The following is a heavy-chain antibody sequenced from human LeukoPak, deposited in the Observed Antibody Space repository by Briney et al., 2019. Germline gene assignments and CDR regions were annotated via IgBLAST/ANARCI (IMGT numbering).Heavy chain of an antibody. D-gene: IGHD4-23*01. CDR1: GFTFSGSA. Sequence: GGSLRLSCAASGFTFSGSAMHWVRQASGKGLEWVGRIRSKANSYATAYAASVKGRFTISRDDSKNTAYLQMNSLKTEDTAVYYCTRDYGGNVGRDDAFDIWGQGTMVTVSS. CDR3: TRDYGGNVGRDDAFDI. V-gene: IGHV3-73*01. J-gene: IGHJ3*02. CDR2: IRSKANSYAT.